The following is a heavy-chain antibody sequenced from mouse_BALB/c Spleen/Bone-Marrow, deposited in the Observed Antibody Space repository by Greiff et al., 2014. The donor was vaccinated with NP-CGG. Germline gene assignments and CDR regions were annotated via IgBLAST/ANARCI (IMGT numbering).Heavy chain of an antibody. D-gene: IGHD3-3*01. CDR1: GFTFSSFG. J-gene: IGHJ4*01. V-gene: IGHV5-17*02. CDR3: TRSGTLGAMDY. CDR2: ISSGSSTI. Sequence: QLQESVGGQVQPGGSRKLSCAASGFTFSSFGMHWVRQAPEKGLEWVAYISSGSSTIYYADTMKGRFTISRDNPKNTLFLQMTSLRSEDTAMYYCTRSGTLGAMDYWGQGTSVTVSS.